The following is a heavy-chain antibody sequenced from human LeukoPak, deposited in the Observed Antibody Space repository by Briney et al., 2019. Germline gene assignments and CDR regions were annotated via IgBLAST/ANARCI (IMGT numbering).Heavy chain of an antibody. D-gene: IGHD3-16*01. CDR1: GYTFTSYG. J-gene: IGHJ3*02. Sequence: ASVKVSCKASGYTFTSYGISWVRQAPGQRLEWMGWINAGNGNTKYSQKFQGRVTITRDTSASTAYMELSSLRSEDTAVYYCARDRRTWGPGAFDIWGQGTMVTVSS. V-gene: IGHV1-3*01. CDR2: INAGNGNT. CDR3: ARDRRTWGPGAFDI.